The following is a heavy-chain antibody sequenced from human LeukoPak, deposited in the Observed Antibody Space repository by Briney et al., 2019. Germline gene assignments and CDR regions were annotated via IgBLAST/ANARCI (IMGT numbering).Heavy chain of an antibody. CDR3: ASGLDILTGWAFDL. CDR2: IYYSGST. D-gene: IGHD3-9*01. V-gene: IGHV4-39*01. CDR1: GDSISSSSYF. J-gene: IGHJ2*01. Sequence: PSETLSLTCTVSGDSISSSSYFWGWIRQPPGKGLQWIGSIYYSGSTYYNPSLKSRVTISIDTSKNQFSLKLSSVTAADTAVYYCASGLDILTGWAFDLWGRGTLVTVSS.